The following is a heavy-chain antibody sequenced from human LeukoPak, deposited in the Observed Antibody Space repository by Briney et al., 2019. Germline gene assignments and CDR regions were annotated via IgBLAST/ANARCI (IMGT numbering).Heavy chain of an antibody. D-gene: IGHD3-3*01. CDR2: ISYDGSNK. V-gene: IGHV3-30*03. Sequence: GRSLRLSCAASGFTFSSYGMHWVRQAPGKGLEWVAVISYDGSNKYYADSVKGRFTISRDNSKNTLYLQMNSLRAEDTAVYYCARVLKSYDFWSGYYEEAYYYYGMDVWGQGTTVTVSS. J-gene: IGHJ6*02. CDR1: GFTFSSYG. CDR3: ARVLKSYDFWSGYYEEAYYYYGMDV.